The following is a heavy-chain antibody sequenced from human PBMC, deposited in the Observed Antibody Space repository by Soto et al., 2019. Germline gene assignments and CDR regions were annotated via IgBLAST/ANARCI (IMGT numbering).Heavy chain of an antibody. D-gene: IGHD3-16*02. CDR1: GGSFIGYY. CDR2: INHSGSA. V-gene: IGHV4-34*01. J-gene: IGHJ4*02. Sequence: PSETLSLTCAVYGGSFIGYYWSWIRHPPVKGLEWMGEINHSGSANYNPSLKSLVTISVDTSKNQFSLKLSPVTAEDTAVYYCARVRDDYVWGSYRLYYFDYWGQGTQVTVSS. CDR3: ARVRDDYVWGSYRLYYFDY.